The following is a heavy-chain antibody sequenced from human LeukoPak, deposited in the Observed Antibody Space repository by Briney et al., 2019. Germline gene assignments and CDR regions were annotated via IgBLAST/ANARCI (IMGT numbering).Heavy chain of an antibody. CDR3: ARHLWFRELSGGFDP. J-gene: IGHJ5*02. V-gene: IGHV3-21*01. D-gene: IGHD3-10*01. CDR1: GLTLSSYS. CDR2: ISSSSSYI. Sequence: GGSLRLSCAASGLTLSSYSINWVRQAPGRGREWGSSISSSSSYIYYTDSVKGRFTISRDNAKNTLYLQMNSLRAEDTAVYYCARHLWFRELSGGFDPWGEGTLVSVPS.